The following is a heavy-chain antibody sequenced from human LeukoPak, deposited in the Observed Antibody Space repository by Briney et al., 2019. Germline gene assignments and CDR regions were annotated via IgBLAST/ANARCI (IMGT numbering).Heavy chain of an antibody. D-gene: IGHD3-22*01. CDR1: GFTFSNYA. CDR2: ISGSGDSP. Sequence: GRSLRLSCAASGFTFSNYAMTWVRQAPGKGLEWVSSISGSGDSPYYADSVKGRFSISRDNSKNTLYLQMNSLRAEDTAVYYCAKQVGSSAYNPFDYWGQGTLVTVSS. V-gene: IGHV3-23*01. CDR3: AKQVGSSAYNPFDY. J-gene: IGHJ4*02.